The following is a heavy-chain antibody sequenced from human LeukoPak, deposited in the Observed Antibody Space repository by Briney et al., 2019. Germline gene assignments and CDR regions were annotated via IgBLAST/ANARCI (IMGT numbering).Heavy chain of an antibody. Sequence: SETLSLTCTVSGGSISSSSYYWGWIRQPPGKGLEWIGSIYYGGSTYYNPSLKSRVTISVDTSKNRFSLKLSSVTAADTAVYYCASPGLRSPDAFDIWGQGTMVTVSS. V-gene: IGHV4-39*07. CDR2: IYYGGST. D-gene: IGHD4-17*01. J-gene: IGHJ3*02. CDR3: ASPGLRSPDAFDI. CDR1: GGSISSSSYY.